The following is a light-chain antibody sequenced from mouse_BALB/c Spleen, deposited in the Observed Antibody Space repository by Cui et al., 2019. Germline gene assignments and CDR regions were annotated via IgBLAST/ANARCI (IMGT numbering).Light chain of an antibody. Sequence: QIVLTQSPEIMSASLGERVTMTCTASSSVSSSYLHWYQQKPGSSPKLWIYSTSNLASGVPARFSGSGSGTSYSLTISSMEAEDAATYYCHQYHRSPYTFGGGTKLEIK. J-gene: IGKJ2*01. CDR1: SSVSSSY. V-gene: IGKV4-74*01. CDR2: STS. CDR3: HQYHRSPYT.